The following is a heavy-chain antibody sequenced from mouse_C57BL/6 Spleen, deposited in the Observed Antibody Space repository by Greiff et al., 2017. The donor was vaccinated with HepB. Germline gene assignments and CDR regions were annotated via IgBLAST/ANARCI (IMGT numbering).Heavy chain of an antibody. D-gene: IGHD4-1*01. Sequence: QVQLQQPGAELVKPGASVKLSCKASGYTFTSYWMHWVKQRPGRGLEWIGRIDPNSGGTKYNEKFKSKATLTVDKPSSTAYMQLSSLTSEDSAVYYCARGTGISNAYWYFDVWGTGTTVTVSS. CDR3: ARGTGISNAYWYFDV. CDR1: GYTFTSYW. V-gene: IGHV1-72*01. J-gene: IGHJ1*03. CDR2: IDPNSGGT.